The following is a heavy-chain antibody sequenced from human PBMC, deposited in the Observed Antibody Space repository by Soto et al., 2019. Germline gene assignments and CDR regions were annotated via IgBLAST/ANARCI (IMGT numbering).Heavy chain of an antibody. V-gene: IGHV3-9*02. D-gene: IGHD1-1*01. CDR3: VKDLQPGGADY. CDR1: GFTSADSA. CDR2: IYWYSNRV. Sequence: LRLSCVASGFTSADSAMHWFRQVPGKGLEWVSGIYWYSNRVDYADSVKGRFTTSRDNAKNSLYLQMDYLRTEDTAFYYCVKDLQPGGADYWGQGTLVTVSS. J-gene: IGHJ4*02.